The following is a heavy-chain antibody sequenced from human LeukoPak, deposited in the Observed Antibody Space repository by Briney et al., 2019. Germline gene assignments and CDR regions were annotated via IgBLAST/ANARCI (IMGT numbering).Heavy chain of an antibody. V-gene: IGHV3-7*01. CDR3: ARDPAYGALDY. Sequence: PGGSLRLSCVVSELSFSNYWMDWVRQAPGKGLEWVAFIKQDGSETSYADSVEGRFTISRDNARNSMYLQMSSLRAEDTAVYYCARDPAYGALDYWGQGTLVTVSS. CDR2: IKQDGSET. J-gene: IGHJ4*02. D-gene: IGHD4-17*01. CDR1: ELSFSNYW.